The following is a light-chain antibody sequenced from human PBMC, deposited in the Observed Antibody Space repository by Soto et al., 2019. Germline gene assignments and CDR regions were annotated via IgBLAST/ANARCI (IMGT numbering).Light chain of an antibody. V-gene: IGLV4-69*01. CDR2: LNSDGSH. CDR1: SGHSSYA. Sequence: QPVLTQSPSASASLGASVKLTCTLSSGHSSYAIAWHQQQPEKGPRYLMKLNSDGSHSKGDGIPDRFSGSSSGAERYLTVSSLQSEYEADYCCQTWGTGFWLFGGGTKLTGL. CDR3: QTWGTGFWL. J-gene: IGLJ3*02.